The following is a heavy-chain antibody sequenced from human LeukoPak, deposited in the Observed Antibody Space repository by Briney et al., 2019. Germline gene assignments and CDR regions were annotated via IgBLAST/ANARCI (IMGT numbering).Heavy chain of an antibody. D-gene: IGHD3-16*02. J-gene: IGHJ4*02. V-gene: IGHV1-46*01. CDR3: ARGGRYDYVWGSYRYWGFLDY. CDR1: GYSFISYY. Sequence: GASVKVSCKASGYSFISYYMHWVRQAPGQGLEWMGVINPSAETRNYAQKFQGRVTMTRNTSISTAYMELSSLRSEDTAVYYCARGGRYDYVWGSYRYWGFLDYGGQEPRVPVPS. CDR2: INPSAETR.